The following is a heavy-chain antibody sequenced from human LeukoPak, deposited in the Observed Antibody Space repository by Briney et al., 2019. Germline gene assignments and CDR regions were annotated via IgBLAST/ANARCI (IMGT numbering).Heavy chain of an antibody. J-gene: IGHJ4*02. CDR3: ARDSGYCSSTSCYTGYFDY. V-gene: IGHV1-46*01. CDR1: GYTFTDYY. D-gene: IGHD2-2*02. Sequence: GASVKVSCRASGYTFTDYYMHWVRQAPGQGLEWMGIINPSGGSTSYAQKFQGRVTMTRDTSTSTVYMELSSLRSEDTAVYYCARDSGYCSSTSCYTGYFDYWGQGTLVTVSS. CDR2: INPSGGST.